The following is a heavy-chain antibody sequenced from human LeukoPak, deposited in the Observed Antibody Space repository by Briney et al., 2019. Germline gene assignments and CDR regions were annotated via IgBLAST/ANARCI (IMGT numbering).Heavy chain of an antibody. CDR2: INHSGST. V-gene: IGHV4-34*01. J-gene: IGHJ4*02. Sequence: PSETLSLTCAVYGGSFSGYYWSWIRQPPGKGLEWIGEINHSGSTNYNPSLKSRVTISVDTSKNQFSLKLSSVTAADTAVYYCARSVTRSSWYYYWGQGTLVTVSS. D-gene: IGHD6-13*01. CDR3: ARSVTRSSWYYY. CDR1: GGSFSGYY.